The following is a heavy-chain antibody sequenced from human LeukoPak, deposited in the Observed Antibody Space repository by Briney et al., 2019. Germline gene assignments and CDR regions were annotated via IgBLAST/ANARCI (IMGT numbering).Heavy chain of an antibody. D-gene: IGHD2-21*02. Sequence: GGSLRLSCAASGFTFSSYGMHWVRQAPGKGREWVAVISYDGSNKYYADSVKGRFTISRDNSKNTLYLQMYSLRAEDTAVYYCAKDLGGRAYCGGDCYGFDYWGQGTLVTVSS. CDR1: GFTFSSYG. J-gene: IGHJ4*02. V-gene: IGHV3-30*18. CDR2: ISYDGSNK. CDR3: AKDLGGRAYCGGDCYGFDY.